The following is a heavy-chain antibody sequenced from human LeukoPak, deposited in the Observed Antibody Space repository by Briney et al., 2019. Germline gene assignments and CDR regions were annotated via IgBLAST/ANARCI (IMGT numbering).Heavy chain of an antibody. V-gene: IGHV6-1*01. CDR3: ARGEAYLFDH. D-gene: IGHD2/OR15-2a*01. J-gene: IGHJ5*02. Sequence: SQTLSLTCAISGDSVSSSIGAWNWIRQSPSRGLEWLGRTYYRSKWYNDYAASVKSRITINPDTSRNQFSLQLNSVTPKDTAVYYCARGEAYLFDHWGQGTLVTVSS. CDR2: TYYRSKWYN. CDR1: GDSVSSSIGA.